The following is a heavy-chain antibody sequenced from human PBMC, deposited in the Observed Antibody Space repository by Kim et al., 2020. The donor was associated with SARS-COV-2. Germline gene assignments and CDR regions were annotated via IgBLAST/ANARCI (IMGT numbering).Heavy chain of an antibody. CDR3: ARLGSSSSEGWFDP. J-gene: IGHJ5*02. D-gene: IGHD6-13*01. Sequence: SPSFQGQVTISADKSISTAYLQWSSLKASDTAMYYCARLGSSSSEGWFDPWGQGTLVTVSS. V-gene: IGHV5-51*01.